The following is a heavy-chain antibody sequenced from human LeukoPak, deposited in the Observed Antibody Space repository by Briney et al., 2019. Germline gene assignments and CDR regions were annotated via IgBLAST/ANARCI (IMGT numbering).Heavy chain of an antibody. J-gene: IGHJ6*03. V-gene: IGHV3-23*01. CDR3: TKDLPDFHYYYTDV. CDR1: GFTFNNYA. CDR2: ITGSGGHT. D-gene: IGHD3/OR15-3a*01. Sequence: GGSLRLSCEASGFTFNNYALAWVRQSPGKGLEWVSGITGSGGHTYYAHSVKGRFTISRDNSKNTLYLQMYSLRAEDTAVYYCTKDLPDFHYYYTDVWGKGTTVIVSS.